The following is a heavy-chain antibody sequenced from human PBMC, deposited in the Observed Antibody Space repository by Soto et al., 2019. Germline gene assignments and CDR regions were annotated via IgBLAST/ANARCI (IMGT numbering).Heavy chain of an antibody. CDR1: GFTFSSYS. D-gene: IGHD3-22*01. Sequence: GGSLRLSCAASGFTFSSYSMNWVRQAPGKGLEWVSYISSSSSTIYYADSVKGRFTISRDNAKNSLYLQMNSLRAEDTAVYYCAREGTYYYDSSGYFLDAFDIWGQGTMVTVSS. CDR2: ISSSSSTI. V-gene: IGHV3-48*01. J-gene: IGHJ3*02. CDR3: AREGTYYYDSSGYFLDAFDI.